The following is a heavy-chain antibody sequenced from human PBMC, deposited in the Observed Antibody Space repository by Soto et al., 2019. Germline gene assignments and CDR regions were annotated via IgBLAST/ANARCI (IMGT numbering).Heavy chain of an antibody. CDR3: ARSGDYGAFDI. J-gene: IGHJ3*02. CDR1: GGSISSYY. V-gene: IGHV4-59*01. D-gene: IGHD4-17*01. CDR2: IYYSGST. Sequence: PSETLSLTCTVSGGSISSYYWSWIRQPPGKGLEWIGYIYYSGSTNYNPSLKSRVTISVDTSKNQFSLKLSSVTAADTAVYYCARSGDYGAFDIWGQGTMVTVSS.